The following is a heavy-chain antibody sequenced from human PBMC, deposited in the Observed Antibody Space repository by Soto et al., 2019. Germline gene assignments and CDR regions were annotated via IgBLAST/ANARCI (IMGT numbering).Heavy chain of an antibody. CDR3: ARNYGIPVAGTFDY. CDR1: GCCVSDSNW. CDR2: IYNSGST. D-gene: IGHD6-19*01. Sequence: SETLSLTGAVSGCCVSDSNWWGWIRQPPGQGLEWMCHIYNSGSTYYKSSLKGRVTRSIDTSKNQFSLRLYSVTAVDTAVYYCARNYGIPVAGTFDYWGKGILVTVSS. V-gene: IGHV4-28*01. J-gene: IGHJ4*02.